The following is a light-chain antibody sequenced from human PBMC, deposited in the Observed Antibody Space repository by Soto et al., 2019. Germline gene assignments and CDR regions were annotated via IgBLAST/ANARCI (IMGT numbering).Light chain of an antibody. CDR2: EVT. V-gene: IGLV2-14*01. J-gene: IGLJ3*02. Sequence: QSALTQPASVSASPGQSITISCTGTSGDIGRYNYVSWYQQYPGKAPKVVIYEVTNRPSGVSERFSGSKSGMTASLTISGLQTEDEADYYCSSYTTRATWVFGRGTKLTVL. CDR1: SGDIGRYNY. CDR3: SSYTTRATWV.